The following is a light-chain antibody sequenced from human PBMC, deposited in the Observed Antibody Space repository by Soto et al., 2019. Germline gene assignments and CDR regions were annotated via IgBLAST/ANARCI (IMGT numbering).Light chain of an antibody. CDR2: LNSDGSH. V-gene: IGLV4-69*01. CDR1: SGHSSYT. J-gene: IGLJ2*01. Sequence: QSVLTQSPSASASLGASVKLTCTLSSGHSSYTIAWHQQQPEKGPRYLMKLNSDGSHTKGDGIPDRFSGSSSGAARYLTISSLQSEDEADYYCQTWGTATVVFGGGTQLTVL. CDR3: QTWGTATVV.